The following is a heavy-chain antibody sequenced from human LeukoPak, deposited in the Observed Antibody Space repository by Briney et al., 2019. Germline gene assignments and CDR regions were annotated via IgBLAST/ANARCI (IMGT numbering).Heavy chain of an antibody. V-gene: IGHV3-33*01. CDR1: GFTFSSYG. CDR2: IWYDGSNK. D-gene: IGHD3-22*01. J-gene: IGHJ3*02. Sequence: PGGSLRLSCAASGFTFSSYGMHWVRQAPGKGLEWVAVIWYDGSNKYYADSVKGRFTISRDNSKNTLYLQMNSLRAEDTAVYCCARAYYYDSSGSEAFDIWGQGTMVTVSS. CDR3: ARAYYYDSSGSEAFDI.